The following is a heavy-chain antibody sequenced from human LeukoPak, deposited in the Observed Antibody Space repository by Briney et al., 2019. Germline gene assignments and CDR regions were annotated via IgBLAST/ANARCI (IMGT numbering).Heavy chain of an antibody. CDR3: ARVHRYRSGSYYLDY. D-gene: IGHD3-10*01. V-gene: IGHV1-69*05. CDR1: GGTCSSYA. CDR2: IIPIFGTA. J-gene: IGHJ4*02. Sequence: SVKVSCKASGGTCSSYAISWVRQAPGQGLEWMGRIIPIFGTANYAQKFQGRVTITTDESTSTAYMELSSLRSEDTAVYYCARVHRYRSGSYYLDYWGQGTLVTVSS.